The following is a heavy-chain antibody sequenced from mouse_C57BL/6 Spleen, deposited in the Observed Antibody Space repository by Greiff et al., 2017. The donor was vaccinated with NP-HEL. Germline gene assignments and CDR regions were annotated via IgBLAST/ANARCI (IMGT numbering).Heavy chain of an antibody. V-gene: IGHV1-69*01. CDR3: ARGGDAMDY. CDR1: GYTFTSYW. CDR2: IDPSDSYT. J-gene: IGHJ4*01. Sequence: QVQLQQPGAELVMPGASVKLSCKASGYTFTSYWMHWVKQRPGQGLEWIGEIDPSDSYTNYNQKFKGKSTLTVDKSSSTAYMQLSSLTSEDSAVYDCARGGDAMDYWGQGTSVTVSS.